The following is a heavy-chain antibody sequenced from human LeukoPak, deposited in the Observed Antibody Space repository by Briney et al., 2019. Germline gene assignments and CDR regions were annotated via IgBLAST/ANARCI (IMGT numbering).Heavy chain of an antibody. CDR3: ARERGSCSGGSCYNDAFDI. V-gene: IGHV4-61*01. CDR2: IYYSGST. CDR1: GGSVSSGSYY. J-gene: IGHJ3*02. D-gene: IGHD2-15*01. Sequence: SETLSLTCTVSGGSVSSGSYYWSWIRQPPGKGLEWIGYIYYSGSTNYNPSLKSRVTISVDTSKNQFSLKLSSVTAADTAVYYCARERGSCSGGSCYNDAFDIWGQGTMVTVSS.